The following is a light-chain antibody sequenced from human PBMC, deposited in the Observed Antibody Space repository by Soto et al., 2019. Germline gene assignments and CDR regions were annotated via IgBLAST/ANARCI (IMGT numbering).Light chain of an antibody. CDR2: ASS. V-gene: IGKV1-9*01. J-gene: IGKJ4*01. Sequence: DIQLTQSPSSVSASVVGRVNSTFLASQGISSYLAWYQQKPGKAPKIMIYASSTLQSGVPSRFSGSGSGKDFTITISSMQNEDFETYYCKKLNSYQINCGGG. CDR1: QGISSY. CDR3: KKLNSYQIN.